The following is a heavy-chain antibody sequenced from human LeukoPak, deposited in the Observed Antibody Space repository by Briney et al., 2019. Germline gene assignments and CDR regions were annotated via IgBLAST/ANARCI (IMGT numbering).Heavy chain of an antibody. CDR3: ARATMIVVVDY. CDR1: GGSISSSSYY. J-gene: IGHJ4*02. CDR2: IYYSGST. V-gene: IGHV4-39*01. Sequence: SETLSLTCTVSGGSISSSSYYWGWIRQPPGKGLEWIGSIYYSGSTYYNPSLKSRVTISVDTSKNQFSLKLSSVTAADTAVYCCARATMIVVVDYWGQGTLVTVSS. D-gene: IGHD3-22*01.